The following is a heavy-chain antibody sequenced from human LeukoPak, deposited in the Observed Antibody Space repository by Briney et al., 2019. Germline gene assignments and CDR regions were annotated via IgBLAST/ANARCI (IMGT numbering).Heavy chain of an antibody. D-gene: IGHD2-2*01. CDR2: FDPEDGET. J-gene: IGHJ4*02. CDR3: CSSTSSHLSY. CDR1: GYTLTELS. Sequence: ASVKVSCKVSGYTLTELSMHWVRQAPGKGLEWMGGFDPEDGETIYAQKFQGRVTTTEDTSTDTAYMELSSLRSEDTAVYYCCSSTSSHLSYWGQGTLVTVSS. V-gene: IGHV1-24*01.